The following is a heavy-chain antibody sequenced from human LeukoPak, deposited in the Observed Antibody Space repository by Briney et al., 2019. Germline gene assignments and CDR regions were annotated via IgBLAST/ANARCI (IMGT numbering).Heavy chain of an antibody. CDR3: ARDVIQEDTAMVPFDY. CDR2: ISSSSSYI. Sequence: GGSLRLSCAASGFTFSSYSMNGARQAPGKGLDWVSSISSSSSYIYYADSVKGRFTISRDNAKNSLYLQMNSLRAEDTAVYYCARDVIQEDTAMVPFDYWGQGTLVTVSS. V-gene: IGHV3-21*01. J-gene: IGHJ4*02. CDR1: GFTFSSYS. D-gene: IGHD5-18*01.